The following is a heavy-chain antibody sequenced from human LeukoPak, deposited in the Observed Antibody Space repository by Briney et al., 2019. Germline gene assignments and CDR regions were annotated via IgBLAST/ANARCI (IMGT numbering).Heavy chain of an antibody. V-gene: IGHV4-34*01. Sequence: PSETLSLTCAAYGGPFNFYYWSWIRQPPGKGLEWIAEVNHEGGTSYDPSLKGRGTISVDTSKRQFSLTLSSVTAADTAVYYCASGVPYSSGWYYFDYWGQGTLVTVSS. J-gene: IGHJ4*02. D-gene: IGHD6-19*01. CDR3: ASGVPYSSGWYYFDY. CDR1: GGPFNFYY. CDR2: VNHEGGT.